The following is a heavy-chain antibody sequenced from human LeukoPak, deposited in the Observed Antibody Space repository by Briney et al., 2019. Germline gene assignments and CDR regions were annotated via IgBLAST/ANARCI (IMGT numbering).Heavy chain of an antibody. J-gene: IGHJ4*02. CDR3: ARGGYYYGSGSSPYYFDY. D-gene: IGHD3-10*01. Sequence: SQTLSLTCTVSGGSISSGSYYWSWIRQPAGKGLEWIGRIYYSGSTNYNPSLKSRVTMSVDTSKNQFSLKLSSVTAADTAVYYCARGGYYYGSGSSPYYFDYWGQGTLVTVSS. V-gene: IGHV4-61*02. CDR2: IYYSGST. CDR1: GGSISSGSYY.